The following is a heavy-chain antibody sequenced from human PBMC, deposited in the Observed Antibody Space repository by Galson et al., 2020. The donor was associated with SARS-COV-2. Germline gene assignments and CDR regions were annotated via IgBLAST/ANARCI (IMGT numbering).Heavy chain of an antibody. D-gene: IGHD3-10*01. Sequence: SETLSLTCTVSGGSISSYYWSWIRQPPGKGLEWIGYIYYSGSTNYNPSLKSRVTISVDTSKNQFSLKLSSVTAADTAVYYCARGNAYYYGSGSYYGFDYWGQGTLVTVSS. CDR3: ARGNAYYYGSGSYYGFDY. V-gene: IGHV4-59*01. CDR1: GGSISSYY. J-gene: IGHJ4*02. CDR2: IYYSGST.